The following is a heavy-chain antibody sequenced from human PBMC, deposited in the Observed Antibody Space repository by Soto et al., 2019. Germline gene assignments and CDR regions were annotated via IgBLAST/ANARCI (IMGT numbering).Heavy chain of an antibody. J-gene: IGHJ4*02. CDR3: ARSAYGDPRGRDY. Sequence: EVQLVESGGGLVQPGGSLRLSCAASGFTFSSYWMSWVRQAPGKGLAWVANIKQDGSEKYYVDSVNGRFTISRDNAKNSLYLQMNSLRAEDTAVYYCARSAYGDPRGRDYWGQGTLVTVSS. D-gene: IGHD4-17*01. V-gene: IGHV3-7*01. CDR2: IKQDGSEK. CDR1: GFTFSSYW.